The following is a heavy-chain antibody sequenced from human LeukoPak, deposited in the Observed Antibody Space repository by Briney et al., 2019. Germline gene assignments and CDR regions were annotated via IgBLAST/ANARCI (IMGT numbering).Heavy chain of an antibody. CDR2: INHSGST. Sequence: SETLSLTCAVYGGSFSGYYWSWIRQPPGKGLEWIGEINHSGSTNYNPSLKSRVTISVDTSKNQFSLKLSSVTAAETAVYYCARRLLEWCEKWFDPWGQATLVTVS. J-gene: IGHJ5*02. CDR1: GGSFSGYY. CDR3: ARRLLEWCEKWFDP. V-gene: IGHV4-34*01. D-gene: IGHD3-3*01.